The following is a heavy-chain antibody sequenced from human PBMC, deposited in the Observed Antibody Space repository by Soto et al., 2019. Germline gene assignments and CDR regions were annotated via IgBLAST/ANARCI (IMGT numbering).Heavy chain of an antibody. CDR2: ISYTGST. Sequence: QMQLQESGPGLVKPSQTLSLTCTVSGGSISSGGYYWSWIHQHPEKGLEWIGYISYTGSTYYNPSLKSRLTISGDTSKNQLSLNLSSVTAADTAVYYCARDYGKYWGQGTLVTVSS. V-gene: IGHV4-31*03. D-gene: IGHD4-17*01. J-gene: IGHJ4*02. CDR1: GGSISSGGYY. CDR3: ARDYGKY.